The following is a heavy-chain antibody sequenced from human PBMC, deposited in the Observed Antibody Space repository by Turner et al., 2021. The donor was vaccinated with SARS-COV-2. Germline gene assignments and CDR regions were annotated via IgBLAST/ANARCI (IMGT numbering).Heavy chain of an antibody. D-gene: IGHD3-10*01. V-gene: IGHV1-18*01. Sequence: QAKLVQSGAEVKEPGASVKHSCKSPGYTFSNYGSTCVRQATGQGLEWMGWVNGNNGNTKDARKDQVRVTMTTDTTTNTAYMEVRSLRSDDTALCYCAGWDPNGDWYFYYCMDIWGQGTTVTVSS. CDR2: VNGNNGNT. CDR1: GYTFSNYG. CDR3: AGWDPNGDWYFYYCMDI. J-gene: IGHJ6*02.